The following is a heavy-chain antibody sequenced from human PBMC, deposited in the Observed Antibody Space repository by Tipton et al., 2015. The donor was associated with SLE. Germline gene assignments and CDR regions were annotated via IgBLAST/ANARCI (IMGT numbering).Heavy chain of an antibody. J-gene: IGHJ4*02. CDR1: GLTFSSRA. V-gene: IGHV3-33*06. CDR2: IWHDGSSK. Sequence: SLRLSCSVSGLTFSSRAMTWVRQAQGKGLEWVAVIWHDGSSKYFADSVRGRSIISRDNSKNTLHLQLFSLRAADTAVYYCAKAGGILTGYYYFDYWGQGTLVTVSS. CDR3: AKAGGILTGYYYFDY. D-gene: IGHD3-9*01.